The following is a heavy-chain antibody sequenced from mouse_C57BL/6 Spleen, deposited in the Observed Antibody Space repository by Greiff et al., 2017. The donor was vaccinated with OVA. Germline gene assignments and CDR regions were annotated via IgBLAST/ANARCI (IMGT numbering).Heavy chain of an antibody. D-gene: IGHD2-2*01. J-gene: IGHJ3*01. CDR3: TRKGRLLWLRRDDWFAY. V-gene: IGHV1-15*01. Sequence: QVQLKQSGAELVRPGASVTLSCKASGYTFTDYEMHWVKQTPVHGLEWIGAIDPETGGTAYNQKFKGKAILTADKSSSTAYMELRSLTSEDSAVYYCTRKGRLLWLRRDDWFAYWGQGTLVTVSA. CDR2: IDPETGGT. CDR1: GYTFTDYE.